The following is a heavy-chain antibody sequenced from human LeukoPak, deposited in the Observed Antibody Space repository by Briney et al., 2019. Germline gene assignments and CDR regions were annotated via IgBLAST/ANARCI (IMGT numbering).Heavy chain of an antibody. D-gene: IGHD4-11*01. Sequence: GGALRLSCAASGFIFNDYTMNWVRQAPGKGLEWVSSIRGSGTYIYYADSVKGRFTISSDNARNSLYLQMNTLRAEDTAVYYCATSYSTFYYSGLDVWGQGHTVTVSS. CDR3: ATSYSTFYYSGLDV. CDR1: GFIFNDYT. V-gene: IGHV3-21*01. CDR2: IRGSGTYI. J-gene: IGHJ6*02.